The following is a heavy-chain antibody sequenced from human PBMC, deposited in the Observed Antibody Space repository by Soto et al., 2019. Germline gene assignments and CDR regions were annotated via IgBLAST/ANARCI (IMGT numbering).Heavy chain of an antibody. CDR1: GYTFTSYG. J-gene: IGHJ6*02. CDR2: ISAYNGNT. CDR3: ATAPMVRRVGKGMDV. D-gene: IGHD3-10*01. V-gene: IGHV1-18*01. Sequence: QVQLVQSGAEVKKPGASVKVSCKASGYTFTSYGITWVRQAPGQGLEWMGWISAYNGNTKYAQKLQGRATMTTDTGHRIADVELRILGADDTAVYCCATAPMVRRVGKGMDVWGQGSTVTVSS.